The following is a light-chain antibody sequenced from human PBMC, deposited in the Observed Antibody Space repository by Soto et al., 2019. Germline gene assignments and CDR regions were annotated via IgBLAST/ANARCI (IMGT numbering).Light chain of an antibody. CDR1: QSISSY. J-gene: IGKJ1*01. CDR2: ATS. CDR3: QQSDSTGTWT. Sequence: IQMTQSPSSLSASVGDRVTITCRASQSISSYLNWYQQKPGKAPKLLIYATSSLQSGVPSGFSGSGSGTDFTLTISSLQPEDFATYYCQQSDSTGTWTFGQGTKVDIK. V-gene: IGKV1-39*01.